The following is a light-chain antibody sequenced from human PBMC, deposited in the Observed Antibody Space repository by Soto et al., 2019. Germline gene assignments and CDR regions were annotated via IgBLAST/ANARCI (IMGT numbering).Light chain of an antibody. CDR3: QQSYNSPSVT. J-gene: IGKJ4*01. Sequence: DIQMTQSPSSLSASVGGRVTITCRASQSIGKYLNWYKQKPGKAPNLLIYAASSLQNGVPPRFSGSGSGTDFTLTIRSLQPEDFATYYCQQSYNSPSVTFGGGTKVDIK. CDR1: QSIGKY. CDR2: AAS. V-gene: IGKV1-39*01.